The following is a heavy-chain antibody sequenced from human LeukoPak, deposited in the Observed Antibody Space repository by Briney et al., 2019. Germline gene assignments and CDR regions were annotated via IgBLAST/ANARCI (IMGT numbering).Heavy chain of an antibody. V-gene: IGHV7-4-1*02. CDR1: GDTFTGYP. D-gene: IGHD6-25*01. CDR3: AIEADYYYYYYMDV. Sequence: ASVKVSCKASGDTFTGYPMNWVRQAPGQGLEWMGWINTNTGNPTYAKGFTGRFVFSLDTSVSTAYLQINSLTAEDTAVYYCAIEADYYYYYYMDVWGKGTTVTVSS. J-gene: IGHJ6*03. CDR2: INTNTGNP.